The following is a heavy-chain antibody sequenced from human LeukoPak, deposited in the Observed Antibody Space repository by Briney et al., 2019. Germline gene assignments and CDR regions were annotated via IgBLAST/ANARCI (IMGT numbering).Heavy chain of an antibody. Sequence: GASVKVSCKASGYTFTSYGISWVRQAPGQGLEWMGWISAYNGNTNYAQKLQGRVTMTTDTSTSTAYMELRSLRSDDTAVYYCARDAFNWNYGEGFDPWGQVTLVTVSS. J-gene: IGHJ5*02. CDR3: ARDAFNWNYGEGFDP. V-gene: IGHV1-18*01. CDR1: GYTFTSYG. CDR2: ISAYNGNT. D-gene: IGHD1-7*01.